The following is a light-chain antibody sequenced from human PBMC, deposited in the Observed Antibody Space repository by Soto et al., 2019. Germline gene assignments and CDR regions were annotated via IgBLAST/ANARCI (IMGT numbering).Light chain of an antibody. V-gene: IGKV3-15*01. Sequence: EIVLTQSPATLSVSPGERATLSCRASQSVTSSLAWYQRKPGQAPRLLIYGASTRATGIPARFSGSGSGTEFTLTISSLQSEDFALYYCQQYNDWPRTFGQGTKVDTK. CDR3: QQYNDWPRT. CDR1: QSVTSS. J-gene: IGKJ1*01. CDR2: GAS.